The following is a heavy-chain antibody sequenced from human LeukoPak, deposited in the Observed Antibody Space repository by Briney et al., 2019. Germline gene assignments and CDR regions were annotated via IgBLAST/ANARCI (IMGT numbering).Heavy chain of an antibody. J-gene: IGHJ5*02. D-gene: IGHD6-13*01. CDR2: ISGSGGST. V-gene: IGHV3-23*01. CDR1: GFTFNNYG. CDR3: ARAWVYSSSWYGFDP. Sequence: GGSLRLSCAASGFTFNNYGMSWVRQAPGKGLEWVSGISGSGGSTYYADSVKGRFTISRDNAKNTLYLQMNSLRAEDTAVYYCARAWVYSSSWYGFDPWGQGTLVTVSS.